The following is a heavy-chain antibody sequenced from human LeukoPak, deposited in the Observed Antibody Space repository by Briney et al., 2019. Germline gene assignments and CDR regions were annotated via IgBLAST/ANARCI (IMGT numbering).Heavy chain of an antibody. D-gene: IGHD2-2*01. Sequence: ASVKVSCKASGYTFTSYGISWVRQAPGQGLEWMGGISAYNGNTNNAQKLQGRVTMTTDTSTSTAYMELRSLRSDDTAVYYCARSDVVVPAAMGDYWGQRTLVTVSS. V-gene: IGHV1-18*04. CDR1: GYTFTSYG. CDR2: ISAYNGNT. J-gene: IGHJ4*02. CDR3: ARSDVVVPAAMGDY.